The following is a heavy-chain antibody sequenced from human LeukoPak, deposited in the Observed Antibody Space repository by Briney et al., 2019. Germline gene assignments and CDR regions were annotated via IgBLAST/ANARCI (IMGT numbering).Heavy chain of an antibody. Sequence: PSETLSLTCTVSGGSISSYYWSWIRQPPGKGLEWIGYIYYSGSTNYNPSLKSRVTISVDTSKNQFSLKLSSVTAADTAVYYCARDGVVMGLGAFDIWGQGTMVTVSS. D-gene: IGHD3-3*01. CDR3: ARDGVVMGLGAFDI. CDR1: GGSISSYY. CDR2: IYYSGST. V-gene: IGHV4-59*01. J-gene: IGHJ3*02.